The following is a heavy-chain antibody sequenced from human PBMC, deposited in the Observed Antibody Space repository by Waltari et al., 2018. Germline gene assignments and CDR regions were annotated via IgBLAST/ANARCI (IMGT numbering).Heavy chain of an antibody. CDR1: GGSISSSSYY. CDR2: IYYSGST. CDR3: ARHWPTWSLGNPGSGSAVY. D-gene: IGHD1-26*01. Sequence: QLQLQESGPGLVKPSETLSLTCTVSGGSISSSSYYWGWIRQPPGKGLEWIGSIYYSGSTYYNPSLKSRVTISVDTSKNQFSLKLSSVTAADTAVYYCARHWPTWSLGNPGSGSAVYWGQGTLVTVSS. V-gene: IGHV4-39*01. J-gene: IGHJ4*02.